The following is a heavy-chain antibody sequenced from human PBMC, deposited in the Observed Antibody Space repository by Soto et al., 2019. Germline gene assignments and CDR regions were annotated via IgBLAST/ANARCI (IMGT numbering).Heavy chain of an antibody. CDR1: GGSISSSSYY. Sequence: QLQLQESGPGLVKPSETLSLTCTVSGGSISSSSYYRGWIRQPPGKGLEWIGSIYYSGSTYYNPSLKSRVTISVDTSKNQFSLKLSSVTAADTAVYYCARLKQGYCSSTSWMLCFWFDPWGQGTLVTVSS. V-gene: IGHV4-39*01. J-gene: IGHJ5*02. CDR3: ARLKQGYCSSTSWMLCFWFDP. CDR2: IYYSGST. D-gene: IGHD2-2*01.